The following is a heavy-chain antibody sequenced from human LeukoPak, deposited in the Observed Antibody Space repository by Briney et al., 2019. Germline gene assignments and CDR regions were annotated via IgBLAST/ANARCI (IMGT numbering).Heavy chain of an antibody. CDR2: ISYDGSNK. Sequence: GGSLRLSCAASGFTFSSYAMHWVRQAPGKGLEWVAVISYDGSNKYYADSVKGRFTISRDNAKNSLYLQMNSLRAEDTAVYYCARGGIAARPGRDWFDPWGQGTLVTVSS. D-gene: IGHD6-6*01. J-gene: IGHJ5*02. V-gene: IGHV3-30*04. CDR1: GFTFSSYA. CDR3: ARGGIAARPGRDWFDP.